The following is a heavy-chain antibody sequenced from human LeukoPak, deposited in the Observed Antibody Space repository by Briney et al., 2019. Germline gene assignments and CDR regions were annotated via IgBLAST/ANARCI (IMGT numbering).Heavy chain of an antibody. CDR1: GFTVSSNY. CDR2: IYSGGST. D-gene: IGHD3-22*01. CDR3: ARDLFMGYDSSGLGY. Sequence: GGSLRLSCAASGFTVSSNYMSWVRQAPGKGLEWVLVIYSGGSTYYADSVKGRFTISRDNPKNTLYLQMNSLRAEDTAVYYCARDLFMGYDSSGLGYWGQGTLVTVSS. J-gene: IGHJ4*02. V-gene: IGHV3-53*01.